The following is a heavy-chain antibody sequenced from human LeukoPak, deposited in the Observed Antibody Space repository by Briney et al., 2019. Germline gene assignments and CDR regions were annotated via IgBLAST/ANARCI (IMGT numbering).Heavy chain of an antibody. CDR2: IYYSGST. D-gene: IGHD5-12*01. CDR1: GGSISSSSYY. Sequence: SETLSLTCTVSGGSISSSSYYWGWIRQPPGKGLEWIGSIYYSGSTYYNPSLKSRVTISVDTSKNQFSLKLSSVTAADTAVYYCARHYRGSAVAQSFDYWGQGTLVTVS. J-gene: IGHJ4*02. CDR3: ARHYRGSAVAQSFDY. V-gene: IGHV4-39*07.